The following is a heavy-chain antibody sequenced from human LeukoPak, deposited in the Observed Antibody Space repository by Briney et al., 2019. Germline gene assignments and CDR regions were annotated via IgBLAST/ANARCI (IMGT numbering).Heavy chain of an antibody. D-gene: IGHD5-18*01. CDR1: GFTFSDYY. V-gene: IGHV3-11*01. J-gene: IGHJ4*02. CDR2: ISSSDNTI. Sequence: GGSLRLSCAASGFTFSDYYMSWIRQAPGKGLEWVSYISSSDNTIYYADSVKGRFTISRDNAKNSLYLQMNSLRAEDTAVYYCARASRGYSYGYVVGYWGQGTLVTVSS. CDR3: ARASRGYSYGYVVGY.